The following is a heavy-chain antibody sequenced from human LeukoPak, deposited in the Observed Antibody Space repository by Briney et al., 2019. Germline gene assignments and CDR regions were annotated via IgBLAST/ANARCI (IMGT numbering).Heavy chain of an antibody. CDR1: GFTFSSYSMN. V-gene: IGHV4-39*01. CDR3: ARHGSHRSITMIVVDP. J-gene: IGHJ5*02. D-gene: IGHD3-22*01. CDR2: IYYSGST. Sequence: GSLRLSCAASGFTFSSYSMNWVRQPPGKGLEWIGSIYYSGSTYYNPSLKSRVTISVDTSKNQFSLKLSSVTAADTAVYYCARHGSHRSITMIVVDPWGQGTLVTVSS.